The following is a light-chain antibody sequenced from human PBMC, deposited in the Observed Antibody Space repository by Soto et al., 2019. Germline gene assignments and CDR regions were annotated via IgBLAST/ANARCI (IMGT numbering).Light chain of an antibody. CDR3: QQYNSFPRT. V-gene: IGKV1-5*01. CDR1: QSISSW. CDR2: DAS. J-gene: IGKJ1*01. Sequence: DIQMTQSPSTLSASVGDRVTITCRASQSISSWLAWYQQKPGKAPKFLIYDASSLESGVPSRFSGSGSGTEFTLTISSLLPDDFATYYCQQYNSFPRTFGQGTKVDIK.